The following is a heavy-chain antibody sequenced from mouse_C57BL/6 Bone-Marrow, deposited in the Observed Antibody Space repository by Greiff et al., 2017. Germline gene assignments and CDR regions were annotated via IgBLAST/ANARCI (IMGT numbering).Heavy chain of an antibody. Sequence: QVQLQQPGAELVKPGASVKLSCKASGYTFTSYWMHWVQQRPGQGLEWMGMIHPNSGSTNYNEKFKSKATLTVDKSSSTAYMQHSSLTSEDSAVYYCASYYGSSYGAMDYWGQGTSVTVSS. V-gene: IGHV1-64*01. D-gene: IGHD1-1*01. J-gene: IGHJ4*01. CDR1: GYTFTSYW. CDR2: IHPNSGST. CDR3: ASYYGSSYGAMDY.